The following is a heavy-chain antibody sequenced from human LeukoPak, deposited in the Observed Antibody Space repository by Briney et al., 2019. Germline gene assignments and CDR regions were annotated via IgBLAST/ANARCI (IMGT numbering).Heavy chain of an antibody. Sequence: PGGSLRLSCAASGFTFSSYAMSWVRQAPGKGLEWVSVISGSGGSTYYADSVKGRFTISRDNSKNTLYVQMNSLTAEDTAVYYCAIDSASGSYIFDYWGQGTLVTVSS. V-gene: IGHV3-23*01. CDR2: ISGSGGST. CDR1: GFTFSSYA. CDR3: AIDSASGSYIFDY. D-gene: IGHD1-26*01. J-gene: IGHJ4*02.